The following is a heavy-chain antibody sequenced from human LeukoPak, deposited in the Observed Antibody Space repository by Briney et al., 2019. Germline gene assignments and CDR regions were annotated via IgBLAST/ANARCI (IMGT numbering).Heavy chain of an antibody. D-gene: IGHD6-13*01. CDR3: AKSLYSSSTAYFLY. V-gene: IGHV3-30*02. Sequence: PGGSLRLSCAASGFTFSNYGMHWVRQAPGKGLEWVAFISDDGSNKYYADSVKGRFTISRDNSKNTLYLQMNSLRAEDTAVHYCAKSLYSSSTAYFLYRGEGTLVTVPS. CDR2: ISDDGSNK. J-gene: IGHJ4*02. CDR1: GFTFSNYG.